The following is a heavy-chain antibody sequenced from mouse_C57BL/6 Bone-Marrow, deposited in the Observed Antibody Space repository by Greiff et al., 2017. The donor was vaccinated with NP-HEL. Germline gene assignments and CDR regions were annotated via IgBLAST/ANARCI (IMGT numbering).Heavy chain of an antibody. CDR3: ARCDYDGYAMDY. CDR1: GYTFTDYN. V-gene: IGHV1-18*01. J-gene: IGHJ4*01. D-gene: IGHD2-4*01. Sequence: EVQLQQSGPELVKPGASVKIPCKASGYTFTDYNMDWVKQSHGKSLEWIGDINPNNGGTIYHQKFKGKATLTVDKSSSTAYMELRSLTSEDTAVYYCARCDYDGYAMDYWGQGTSVTVSS. CDR2: INPNNGGT.